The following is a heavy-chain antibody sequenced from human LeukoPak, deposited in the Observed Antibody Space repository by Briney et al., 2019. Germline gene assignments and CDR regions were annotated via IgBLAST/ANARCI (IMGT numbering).Heavy chain of an antibody. Sequence: PSETLSLTRAVYGGSFSGYYWSWIRQPPGKGLEWIGEINHSGSTNYNPSLKSRVTISVDTSKNQFSLKLSSVTAADTAVYYCARGDYGSGSYFNNWFDPWGQGTLVTVSS. CDR3: ARGDYGSGSYFNNWFDP. J-gene: IGHJ5*02. D-gene: IGHD3-10*01. V-gene: IGHV4-34*01. CDR2: INHSGST. CDR1: GGSFSGYY.